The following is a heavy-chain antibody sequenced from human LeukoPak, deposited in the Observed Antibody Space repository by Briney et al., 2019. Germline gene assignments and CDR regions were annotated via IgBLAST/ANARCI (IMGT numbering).Heavy chain of an antibody. V-gene: IGHV1-18*01. J-gene: IGHJ4*02. CDR3: ARDYYDSSGSPDH. CDR2: ISAYNGNT. D-gene: IGHD3-22*01. Sequence: ASVKVSCKASGYTFTSCGINWVRQAPGQGLEWMGWISAYNGNTNYAQNLQGRVTLTTDTSTSTAYMELRSLTSDDTAVYYCARDYYDSSGSPDHWGQGTLVTVSS. CDR1: GYTFTSCG.